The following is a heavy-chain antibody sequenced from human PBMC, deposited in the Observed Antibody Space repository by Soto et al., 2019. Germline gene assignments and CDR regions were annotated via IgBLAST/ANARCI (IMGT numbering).Heavy chain of an antibody. CDR3: AREGPWDIVVVPAANYYYGMDV. CDR2: IIPIFGTA. Sequence: ASVKVSCKASGGTFSSYAISWVRQAPGQGLEWMGGIIPIFGTANYAQKFQGRVTITADESTSTAYMELSSLRSEDTAVYYCAREGPWDIVVVPAANYYYGMDVWGQGTTVTVSS. J-gene: IGHJ6*02. D-gene: IGHD2-2*01. CDR1: GGTFSSYA. V-gene: IGHV1-69*13.